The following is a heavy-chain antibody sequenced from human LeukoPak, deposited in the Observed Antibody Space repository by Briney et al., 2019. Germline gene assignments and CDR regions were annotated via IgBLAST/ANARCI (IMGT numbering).Heavy chain of an antibody. J-gene: IGHJ6*02. V-gene: IGHV4-4*02. CDR3: ASGACSSTSCSSYYYYGMDV. D-gene: IGHD2-2*01. CDR1: GGSISSGRW. Sequence: PSGTLSLTCAVSGGSISSGRWWSWVRQPPGKGLEWIGEIFHSGSTNYNPSLKSRVTISVDKSKNQFSLKLSSVTAADTAVYYCASGACSSTSCSSYYYYGMDVWGQGTTVTVSS. CDR2: IFHSGST.